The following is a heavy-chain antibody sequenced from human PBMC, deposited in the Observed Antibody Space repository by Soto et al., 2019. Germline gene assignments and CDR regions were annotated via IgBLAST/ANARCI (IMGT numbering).Heavy chain of an antibody. J-gene: IGHJ4*02. CDR3: ARVNFWSGKGRLHS. V-gene: IGHV4-39*01. CDR1: GDSIRSSSYY. Sequence: SETLSLTCSVSGDSIRSSSYYWDWIRQSPRKGLEWVGSVYYSGTTYYNPSLKSRVSISIDTSKNQFSLKLSSVTAADTAVYYCARVNFWSGKGRLHSWGQGTMVTVYS. D-gene: IGHD3-3*01. CDR2: VYYSGTT.